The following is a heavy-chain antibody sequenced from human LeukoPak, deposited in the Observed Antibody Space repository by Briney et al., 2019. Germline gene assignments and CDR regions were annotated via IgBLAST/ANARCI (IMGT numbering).Heavy chain of an antibody. CDR1: GFTFSSYS. Sequence: GGSLRLSCAASGFTFSSYSMTWVRQAPGKGLEWVSSISSSSSYIYYAYSVKGRFTISRDNAKNSLYLQMNSLRAEDTAVYYCARDDHFDYDFWSGYFSSGFEEKYYFDYWGQGTLVTVSS. CDR3: ARDDHFDYDFWSGYFSSGFEEKYYFDY. D-gene: IGHD3-3*01. V-gene: IGHV3-21*01. CDR2: ISSSSSYI. J-gene: IGHJ4*02.